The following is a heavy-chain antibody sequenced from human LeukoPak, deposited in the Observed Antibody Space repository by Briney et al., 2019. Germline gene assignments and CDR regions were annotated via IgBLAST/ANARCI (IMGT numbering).Heavy chain of an antibody. J-gene: IGHJ4*02. Sequence: GGSLRLSCAASGFTFSNFWMHWVRQAPGKGLVWVSHMNDDGTNTGYADSVKGRLTISRDDSKNTAYLQMNSLKTEDTAVYYCTRLQPGWWEYYFDYWGQGTLVTVSS. V-gene: IGHV3-74*01. CDR3: TRLQPGWWEYYFDY. CDR1: GFTFSNFW. D-gene: IGHD2-15*01. CDR2: MNDDGTNT.